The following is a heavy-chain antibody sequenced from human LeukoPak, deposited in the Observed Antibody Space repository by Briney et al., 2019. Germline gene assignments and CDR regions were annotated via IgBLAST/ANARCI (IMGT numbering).Heavy chain of an antibody. CDR3: ATTVLLWFGETIGDY. D-gene: IGHD3-10*01. CDR2: ISGSGGST. CDR1: GFTFSSYA. V-gene: IGHV3-23*01. J-gene: IGHJ4*02. Sequence: GGSLRLSCAASGFTFSSYAVSWVRQAPGKGVEWVSAISGSGGSTYYADSVRGRFTISRDNSKNTLFLKMNSLRAEDTAGFYFATTVLLWFGETIGDYWGQGTLVTVSS.